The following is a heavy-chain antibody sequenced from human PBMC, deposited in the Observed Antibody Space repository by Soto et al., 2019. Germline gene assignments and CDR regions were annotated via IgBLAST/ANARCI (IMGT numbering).Heavy chain of an antibody. CDR2: ISGSGGST. CDR3: AKSRARYVFWSCFDY. Sequence: GGSLRLSCAASGFTFSSYAMSWVRQAPGKGLEWVSAISGSGGSTYYADSVKGRFTISRDNSKNTLYLQMNSLRAEDTAVYYCAKSRARYVFWSCFDYWGQGTLVTVSS. D-gene: IGHD3-3*01. CDR1: GFTFSSYA. V-gene: IGHV3-23*01. J-gene: IGHJ4*02.